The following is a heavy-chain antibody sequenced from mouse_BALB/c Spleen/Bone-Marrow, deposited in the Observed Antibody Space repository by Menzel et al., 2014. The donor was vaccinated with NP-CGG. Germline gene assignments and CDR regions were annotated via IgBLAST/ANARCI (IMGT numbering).Heavy chain of an antibody. CDR1: GFTFSSFG. CDR2: ISNGSSTI. J-gene: IGHJ4*01. D-gene: IGHD2-4*01. V-gene: IGHV5-17*02. Sequence: VQLQQSGGGLVQPGGSRKLSCAASGFTFSSFGMHWVRQTPEKGLEWVAYISNGSSTIYYADTVKGRFTISRDNPKNTLFLQMTSLRSEDTAMYYCARNGAMITHYYAMDYWGQGTSVTVSS. CDR3: ARNGAMITHYYAMDY.